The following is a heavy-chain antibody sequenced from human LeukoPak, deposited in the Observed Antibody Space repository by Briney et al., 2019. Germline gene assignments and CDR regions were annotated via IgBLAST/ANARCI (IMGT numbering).Heavy chain of an antibody. D-gene: IGHD4-17*01. CDR2: IRSKANSYAT. CDR1: GFTFSGSA. Sequence: PGGSLRLSCAASGFTFSGSAMHWVRQASGKGLEWVGRIRSKANSYATAYAASVKGRFTISRDDSKNTAYLPMNSLKTEDTAVYYCTATTVTTADYWGQGTLVTVSS. V-gene: IGHV3-73*01. J-gene: IGHJ4*02. CDR3: TATTVTTADY.